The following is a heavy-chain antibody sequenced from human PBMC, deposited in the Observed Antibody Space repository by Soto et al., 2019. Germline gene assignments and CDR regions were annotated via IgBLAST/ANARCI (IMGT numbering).Heavy chain of an antibody. CDR2: INAGNGNT. V-gene: IGHV1-3*01. CDR1: GYTFTSYA. D-gene: IGHD4-4*01. CDR3: AREKVNSRLQVAYYYYYGMDV. J-gene: IGHJ6*02. Sequence: ASVKVSCKASGYTFTSYAMHWVRQAPGQRLEWMGWINAGNGNTKYSQKFQGRVTITRDTSASTAYMELSSLRSEDTGVYYCAREKVNSRLQVAYYYYYGMDVWRQGTTVTVS.